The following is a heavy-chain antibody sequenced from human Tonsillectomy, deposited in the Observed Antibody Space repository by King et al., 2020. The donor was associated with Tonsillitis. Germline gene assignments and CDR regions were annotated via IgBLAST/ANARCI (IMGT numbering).Heavy chain of an antibody. CDR1: GGSISSSSYY. J-gene: IGHJ5*02. V-gene: IGHV4-39*01. CDR2: IYYSGST. CDR3: ARHDYYDSKFDP. Sequence: QLQESGPGLVKPSETLSLTCTVSGGSISSSSYYWGWIRQPPGKGLEWIGSIYYSGSTYYNPSLKSRVTISVDTSKNQFSLKLSSVTAADTAVYYCARHDYYDSKFDPWGQGTLVTVSS. D-gene: IGHD3-22*01.